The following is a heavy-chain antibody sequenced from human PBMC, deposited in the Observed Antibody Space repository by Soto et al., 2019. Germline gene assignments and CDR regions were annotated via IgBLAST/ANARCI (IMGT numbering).Heavy chain of an antibody. J-gene: IGHJ4*02. CDR3: ARVKATLYRHYYFDY. V-gene: IGHV4-30-4*01. D-gene: IGHD5-12*01. CDR1: GGPIKTGDYY. Sequence: SETLSLTCNVSGGPIKTGDYYWNWIRQPPGKGLEWIGYVFYSGATNYSPSLKSRAAISMDTSKNQFSLRLRSLTAADTAVYFCARVKATLYRHYYFDYWGQGTPVTVSS. CDR2: VFYSGAT.